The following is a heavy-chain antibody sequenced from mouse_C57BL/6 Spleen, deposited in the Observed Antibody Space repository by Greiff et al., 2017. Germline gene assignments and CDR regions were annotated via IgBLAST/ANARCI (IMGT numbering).Heavy chain of an antibody. V-gene: IGHV1-55*01. Sequence: QVQLQQPGAELVKPGASVKMSCKASGYTFTSYWITWVKQRPGQGLEWIGDIYPGSGSTNYNEKLKSKATLTVDTSSITSYMQLSILTSEDSAVYYCARSDAMDYWGQGTSVTVSS. CDR2: IYPGSGST. CDR3: ARSDAMDY. CDR1: GYTFTSYW. J-gene: IGHJ4*01.